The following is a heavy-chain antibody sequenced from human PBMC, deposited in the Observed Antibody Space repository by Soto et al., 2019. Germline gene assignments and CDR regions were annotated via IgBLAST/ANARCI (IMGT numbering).Heavy chain of an antibody. Sequence: QVQLQESGPGLVKPSQTLSLTCTVSGGSISSGGYYWSWIRQHPGKGLEWIGYIYYSGSTYYNPSLKRRVTISVDTSKNQFSLKLSSVTAADTAVYYCARDAVDSSSWPPRHYYYYMDVWGKGTTVTVSS. D-gene: IGHD6-13*01. J-gene: IGHJ6*03. V-gene: IGHV4-31*03. CDR1: GGSISSGGYY. CDR2: IYYSGST. CDR3: ARDAVDSSSWPPRHYYYYMDV.